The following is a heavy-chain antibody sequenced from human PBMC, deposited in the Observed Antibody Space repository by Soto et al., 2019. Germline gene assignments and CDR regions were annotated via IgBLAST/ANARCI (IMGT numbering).Heavy chain of an antibody. CDR3: ARVMAAMQNWLDP. D-gene: IGHD2-2*01. CDR1: GGSLRSIPSF. Sequence: SETLSLTGSGSGGSLRSIPSFWTWIGQPPGKGLDWIGFIYHTGTTYYNPSLRSRVTISIDTSKSQCSMKSNSVTDADTAVYYCARVMAAMQNWLDPWGQGTLVTVS. CDR2: IYHTGTT. V-gene: IGHV4-30-4*01. J-gene: IGHJ5*02.